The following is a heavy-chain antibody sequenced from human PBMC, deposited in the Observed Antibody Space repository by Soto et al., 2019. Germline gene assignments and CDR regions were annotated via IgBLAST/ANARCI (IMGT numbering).Heavy chain of an antibody. D-gene: IGHD2-21*02. CDR1: GFTFSSYT. J-gene: IGHJ4*02. CDR2: ILYDGGNK. Sequence: GGSLRLSCAASGFTFSSYTIHWVRQAPGKGLEWVALILYDGGNKYYADSVKGGFTISRDNSKNTLYLQMSSLRAEDTAVYYCERDNWNTVTAYWGQGTLVTVSS. V-gene: IGHV3-30-3*01. CDR3: ERDNWNTVTAY.